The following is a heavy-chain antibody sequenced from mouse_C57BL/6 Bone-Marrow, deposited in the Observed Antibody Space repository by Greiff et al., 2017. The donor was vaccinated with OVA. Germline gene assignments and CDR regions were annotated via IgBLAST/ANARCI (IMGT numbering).Heavy chain of an antibody. Sequence: EVQVVESGGGLVQSGRSLRLSCATSGFTFSDFYVEWVRQAPGKGLEWIAASRNKANDYTTEYSASVKGRFIVSRDTSQSILYLQMNALRAEDTAIYYCARDNWDWYFDVWGTGTTVTVSS. J-gene: IGHJ1*03. CDR1: GFTFSDFY. D-gene: IGHD4-1*01. CDR3: ARDNWDWYFDV. V-gene: IGHV7-1*01. CDR2: SRNKANDYTT.